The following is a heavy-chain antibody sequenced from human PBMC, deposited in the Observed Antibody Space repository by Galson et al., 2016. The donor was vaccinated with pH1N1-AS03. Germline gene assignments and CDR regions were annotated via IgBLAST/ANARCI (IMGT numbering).Heavy chain of an antibody. CDR1: RFTFSSYE. CDR2: ISSSGRII. Sequence: SLRLSCAASRFTFSSYEMNWVRQAPGKGLEWVSHISSSGRIIYYADSVKGRFTISRDNGKNSLYLQMNSLRAEDTAVYYCARDSLYSSGWPNLLDYWGQGTLVTVSS. V-gene: IGHV3-48*03. J-gene: IGHJ4*02. D-gene: IGHD6-19*01. CDR3: ARDSLYSSGWPNLLDY.